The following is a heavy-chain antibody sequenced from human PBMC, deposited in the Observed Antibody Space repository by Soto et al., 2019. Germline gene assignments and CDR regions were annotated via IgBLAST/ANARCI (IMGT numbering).Heavy chain of an antibody. V-gene: IGHV1-8*02. D-gene: IGHD5-18*01. J-gene: IGHJ4*02. CDR3: ARGLNGYLHYFDY. CDR1: GYTFTSYD. Sequence: ASVKVSCKASGYTFTSYDINWVRQATGQGLEYLGWMNPNSGNTGYVQKFQGRVTLTRNTSISTAYMELSSLRSEDTAVYYCARGLNGYLHYFDYWGQGTPVTVSS. CDR2: MNPNSGNT.